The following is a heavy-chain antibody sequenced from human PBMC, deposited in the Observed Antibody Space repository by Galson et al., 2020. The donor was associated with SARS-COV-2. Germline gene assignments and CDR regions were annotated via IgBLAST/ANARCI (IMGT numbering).Heavy chain of an antibody. CDR1: GGTFSSYA. V-gene: IGHV1-69*13. Sequence: SVKVSCKASGGTFSSYAISWVRQAPGQGLEWMGGIIPIFGTANYAQKFQGRVTITADESTSTAYMELSSLRSEDTAVYYCARGGYSSSYYYYGMDVWGQGTTVTVSS. CDR3: ARGGYSSSYYYYGMDV. D-gene: IGHD6-19*01. CDR2: IIPIFGTA. J-gene: IGHJ6*02.